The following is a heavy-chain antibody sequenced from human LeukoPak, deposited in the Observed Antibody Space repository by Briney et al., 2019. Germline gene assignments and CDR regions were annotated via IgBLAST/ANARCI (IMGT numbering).Heavy chain of an antibody. V-gene: IGHV4-39*07. CDR2: IYYSGST. Sequence: SETLSLTCNVSGGSISSSSYYWGWIRQPPGKGLEWIGSIYYSGSTYYNPSLKSRVTISVDTSKNQFSLKLSSVTAADTAVYYCARVAAAADYWGQGTLVTVSS. J-gene: IGHJ4*02. CDR1: GGSISSSSYY. D-gene: IGHD6-13*01. CDR3: ARVAAAADY.